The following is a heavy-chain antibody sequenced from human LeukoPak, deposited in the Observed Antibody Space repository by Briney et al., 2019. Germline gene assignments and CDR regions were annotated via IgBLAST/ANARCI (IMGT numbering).Heavy chain of an antibody. CDR3: ARREYCGGDCYSDY. CDR2: IYHSGST. J-gene: IGHJ4*02. V-gene: IGHV4-38-2*01. D-gene: IGHD2-21*01. CDR1: GYSISSGYY. Sequence: SETLSLTCAVSGYSISSGYYWGWIRQPPGKGLEWIGSIYHSGSTYYNPSLKSRVTISVDTSKNQFSLKLSSVTAADTAVYYCARREYCGGDCYSDYWGQGTLVTVSS.